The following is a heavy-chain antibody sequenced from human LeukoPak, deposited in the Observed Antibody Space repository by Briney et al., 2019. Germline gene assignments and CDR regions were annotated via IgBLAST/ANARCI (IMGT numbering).Heavy chain of an antibody. J-gene: IGHJ4*02. CDR1: GFTFGDYA. V-gene: IGHV3-49*04. Sequence: GGSLRLSCTASGFTFGDYAMSWVRQAPGKGGEWVGFIRSKAYGGTTEYAASVKGRFTISRDDSKSIAYLQMNSLKTEDTAVYYCTRLARLLSFNYWGQGTLVTVSS. CDR2: IRSKAYGGTT. CDR3: TRLARLLSFNY. D-gene: IGHD2/OR15-2a*01.